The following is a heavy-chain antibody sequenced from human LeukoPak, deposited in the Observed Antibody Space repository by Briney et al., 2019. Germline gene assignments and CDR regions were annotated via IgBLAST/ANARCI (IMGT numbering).Heavy chain of an antibody. CDR1: GGSISSYY. V-gene: IGHV4-59*12. J-gene: IGHJ3*02. CDR3: AKDPATADAFDI. CDR2: IYYSGST. Sequence: PSETLSLTCTVSGGSISSYYWSWIRQPPGKGLEWIGYIYYSGSTNYNPSLKSRVTISVDTSKNQFSLKLSSVTAADTAVYYCAKDPATADAFDIWGQGTMVTVSS.